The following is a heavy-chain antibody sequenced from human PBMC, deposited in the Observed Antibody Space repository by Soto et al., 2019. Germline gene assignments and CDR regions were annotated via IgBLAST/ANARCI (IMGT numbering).Heavy chain of an antibody. D-gene: IGHD3-3*01. CDR2: IYYSGST. CDR1: GGSISSYY. V-gene: IGHV4-59*01. J-gene: IGHJ6*03. CDR3: ARRGEEVVSNFGVVRYYYYYMDV. Sequence: PSETLSLTCTVSGGSISSYYWSWIRQPPGKGLEWIGYIYYSGSTNYNPSLKSRVTISVDTSKNQFSLKLSSVTAADTAVYYCARRGEEVVSNFGVVRYYYYYMDVWGKGTTVTVSS.